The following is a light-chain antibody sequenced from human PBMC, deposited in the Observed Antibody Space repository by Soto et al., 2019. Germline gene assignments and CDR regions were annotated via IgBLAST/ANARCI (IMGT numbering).Light chain of an antibody. CDR1: QSISSW. J-gene: IGKJ1*01. Sequence: IQKVQSTSTKKGSVGDRVTITCRASQSISSWLAWYQQKPGKYPKLLIYDASSLESGVPSRFNVSGSGTEFTLAISSVDPDDFATDDCQQYDSYWTFSQGTKVEIK. V-gene: IGKV1-5*01. CDR2: DAS. CDR3: QQYDSYWT.